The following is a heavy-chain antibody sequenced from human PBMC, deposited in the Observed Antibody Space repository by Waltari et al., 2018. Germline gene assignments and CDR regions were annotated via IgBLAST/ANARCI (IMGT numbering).Heavy chain of an antibody. V-gene: IGHV1-18*01. Sequence: QVQLVQSGAEVKKPGASVKVSCKASGYTFTSYGISWVRQAPGQGLEWMGWISAYNGNTNDAQKLQGRFTISRDNAKNSLFLQMKSLRAEDTAVYYCARAREQNYDFWNGYSFYFDHWGQGALVTVSS. CDR2: ISAYNGNT. J-gene: IGHJ4*02. D-gene: IGHD3-3*01. CDR3: ARAREQNYDFWNGYSFYFDH. CDR1: GYTFTSYG.